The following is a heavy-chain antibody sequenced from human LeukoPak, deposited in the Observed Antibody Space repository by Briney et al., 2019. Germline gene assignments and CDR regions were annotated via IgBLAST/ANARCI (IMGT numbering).Heavy chain of an antibody. CDR2: ISSSSSYI. V-gene: IGHV3-21*01. CDR3: ARDPSATVTIGY. CDR1: GFTFSSYN. Sequence: PGGSLRLSCAASGFTFSSYNRNWVRQAPGKGLEWVTYISSSSSYIYYADSVKGRFTISRDNAKNSLYLQMNSLRAEDTAVYYCARDPSATVTIGYWGQGTLVTVSS. J-gene: IGHJ4*02. D-gene: IGHD4-17*01.